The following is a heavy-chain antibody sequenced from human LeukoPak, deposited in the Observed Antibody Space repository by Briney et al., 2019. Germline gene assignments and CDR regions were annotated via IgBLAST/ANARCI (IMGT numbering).Heavy chain of an antibody. D-gene: IGHD6-13*01. V-gene: IGHV3-9*01. CDR3: AKDIGYSSSWIDY. CDR1: GFTFDDYA. Sequence: PGGSLRLSCAASGFTFDDYAMHWVRQAPGKGLEWVSGISWNSGSIGYADSVKGRFTISRDNAKNSLYLQMNSLRAEDTALYCCAKDIGYSSSWIDYWGQGTLVTVSS. J-gene: IGHJ4*02. CDR2: ISWNSGSI.